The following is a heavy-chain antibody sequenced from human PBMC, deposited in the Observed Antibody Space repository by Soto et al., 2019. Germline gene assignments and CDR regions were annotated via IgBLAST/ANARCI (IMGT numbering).Heavy chain of an antibody. V-gene: IGHV1-69*02. CDR2: IIPILGIA. CDR1: GGTFSSYT. Sequence: QVQLVQSGAEVKKPGSSVKVSCKASGGTFSSYTISWVRQAPGQGLEWMGRIIPILGIANYAQKFQGRVTITADKSMSTSYMELSSLRSEDTAVYYCARGPAVAGTRYYGIGVWGQGTTVTVSS. CDR3: ARGPAVAGTRYYGIGV. D-gene: IGHD6-19*01. J-gene: IGHJ6*02.